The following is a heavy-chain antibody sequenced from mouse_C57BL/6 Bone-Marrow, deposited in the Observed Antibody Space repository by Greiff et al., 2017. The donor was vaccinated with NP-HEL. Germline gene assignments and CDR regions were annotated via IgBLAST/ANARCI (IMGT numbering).Heavy chain of an antibody. J-gene: IGHJ3*01. V-gene: IGHV7-1*01. CDR3: ARDLWSPFAY. CDR2: SRNKANDYTT. CDR1: GFTFSDFY. D-gene: IGHD1-1*02. Sequence: DVQLVESGGGLVQSGRSLRLSCATSGFTFSDFYMEWVRQAPGKGLEWIAASRNKANDYTTEYSASVKGRFIVSRDTSQSILYLQMNALRAEDTAIYYCARDLWSPFAYWGQGTLVTVSA.